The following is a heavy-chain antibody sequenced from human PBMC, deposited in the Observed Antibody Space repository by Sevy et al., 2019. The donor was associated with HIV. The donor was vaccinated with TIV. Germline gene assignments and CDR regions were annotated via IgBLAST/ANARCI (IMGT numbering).Heavy chain of an antibody. V-gene: IGHV3-7*01. CDR3: ARDDGNYYFHY. CDR1: GFTFSKYW. J-gene: IGHJ4*02. Sequence: GESLKISCAASGFTFSKYWMGWVRQAPGKGLEWVANIKQDAGQKYYVDSVKGRFTISRGNAKNSLYLQMNSLRAEDTAVYFCARDDGNYYFHYWGQGTLVTVSS. CDR2: IKQDAGQK. D-gene: IGHD1-7*01.